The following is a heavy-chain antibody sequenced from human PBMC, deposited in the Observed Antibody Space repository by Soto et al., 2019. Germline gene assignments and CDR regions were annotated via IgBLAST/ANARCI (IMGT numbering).Heavy chain of an antibody. Sequence: GESLKISCAASGFTFSSYAMHWVRQAPGKGLEWVAVISYDGSNKYYADSVKGRFTISRDNSKNTLYLQMNSLRAEDTAVYYCAREWLFGVVMDAFDIWGQGTMVTVSS. CDR2: ISYDGSNK. CDR3: AREWLFGVVMDAFDI. V-gene: IGHV3-30-3*01. D-gene: IGHD3-3*01. J-gene: IGHJ3*02. CDR1: GFTFSSYA.